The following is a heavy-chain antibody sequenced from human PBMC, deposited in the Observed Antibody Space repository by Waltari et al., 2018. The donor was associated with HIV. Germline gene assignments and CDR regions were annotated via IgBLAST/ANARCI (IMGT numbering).Heavy chain of an antibody. Sequence: QLQLQESGPGLVKPSETLSLTCTVSGGSISSTYHYWGWIRQPPGKGLEWIGSSYYSGSTYYNPSLKSRVTISVDTSKNQFSLKLSSVTAADTAVYYCARLEGLRGGDLIDSWGQGTLVTVSS. D-gene: IGHD2-21*02. CDR1: GGSISSTYHY. V-gene: IGHV4-39*01. CDR2: SYYSGST. J-gene: IGHJ4*02. CDR3: ARLEGLRGGDLIDS.